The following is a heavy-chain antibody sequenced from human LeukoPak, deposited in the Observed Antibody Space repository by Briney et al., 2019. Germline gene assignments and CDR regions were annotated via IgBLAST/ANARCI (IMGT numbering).Heavy chain of an antibody. J-gene: IGHJ4*02. CDR1: GFTFRRYG. Sequence: GGSLRLSCAASGFTFRRYGMTWVRQAPGKGLDWVSSVSDSGRNTYYADSVKGRFTISRDNSRNTPYLQMNSLRAEDTAVYYCAKEARSGPGVFDYWGQGTLVTVSS. CDR3: AKEARSGPGVFDY. D-gene: IGHD3-10*01. V-gene: IGHV3-23*01. CDR2: VSDSGRNT.